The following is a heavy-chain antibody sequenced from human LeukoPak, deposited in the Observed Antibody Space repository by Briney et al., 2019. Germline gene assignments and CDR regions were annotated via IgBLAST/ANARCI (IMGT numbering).Heavy chain of an antibody. Sequence: GGSLRLSCAASKFILKNYWMTWVHQAPGKGLEWVATIKSDGSESYYVDSVKGRFTVSRDNARSSLVLQMNSLRAEDTAVYHCARGHYGMDVWGQGTTVTVSS. CDR2: IKSDGSES. V-gene: IGHV3-7*01. CDR1: KFILKNYW. CDR3: ARGHYGMDV. J-gene: IGHJ6*02.